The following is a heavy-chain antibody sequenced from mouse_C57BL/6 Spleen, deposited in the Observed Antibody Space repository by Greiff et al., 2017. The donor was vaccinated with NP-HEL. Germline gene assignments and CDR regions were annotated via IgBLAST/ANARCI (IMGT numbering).Heavy chain of an antibody. J-gene: IGHJ4*01. V-gene: IGHV1-69*01. CDR3: ATYGNYGDYAMDY. CDR2: IDPSDSYT. Sequence: QVQLQQSGAELVMPGTSVKLSCKASGYTFTSYWMHWVKQRPGQGLEWIGEIDPSDSYTNYNQKFKGKSTLTVDKSSSTAYMQLSSLTSEDSAVYYCATYGNYGDYAMDYWGQGTSVTVSS. D-gene: IGHD2-1*01. CDR1: GYTFTSYW.